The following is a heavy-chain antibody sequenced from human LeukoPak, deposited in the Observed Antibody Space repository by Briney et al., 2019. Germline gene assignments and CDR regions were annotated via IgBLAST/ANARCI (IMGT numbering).Heavy chain of an antibody. D-gene: IGHD3-10*01. CDR1: GYTFNNYD. CDR3: ARSVYGSGSYSY. J-gene: IGHJ4*02. CDR2: INPSGGST. Sequence: ASVKVSCKASGYTFNNYDINWVRQATGQGLEWMGIINPSGGSTSYAQKFQGRVTMTRDMSTSTVYMELSSLRSEDTAVYYCARSVYGSGSYSYWGQGTLVTVSS. V-gene: IGHV1-46*02.